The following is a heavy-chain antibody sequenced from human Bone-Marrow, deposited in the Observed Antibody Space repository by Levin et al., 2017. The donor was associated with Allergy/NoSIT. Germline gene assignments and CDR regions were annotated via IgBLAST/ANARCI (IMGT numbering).Heavy chain of an antibody. CDR3: ARGTGIAVGNGYFDS. Sequence: GGSLRLSCAASGFTFSKYAMHWVRQAPGKGLEWVAVIPHDGSNKYYTDSVKGRFTISRDNSKNTLFVEMNSLRVEDTAVYYCARGTGIAVGNGYFDSWGQGTLVTVSS. D-gene: IGHD6-19*01. J-gene: IGHJ5*01. V-gene: IGHV3-30-3*01. CDR1: GFTFSKYA. CDR2: IPHDGSNK.